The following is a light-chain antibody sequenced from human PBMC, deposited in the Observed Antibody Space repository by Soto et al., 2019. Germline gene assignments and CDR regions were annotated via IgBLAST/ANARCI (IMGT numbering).Light chain of an antibody. V-gene: IGKV3-20*01. J-gene: IGKJ2*01. Sequence: EIVLTQSPGTLSLSPGERATLSCRASQSVSSSYLAWYQQKPGQAPRLLIYGASARATGIPDRFSGSGSGTDLTLSISRLEPEDFAVYYCQQYGSSPLYTFGQGTKLEIK. CDR2: GAS. CDR1: QSVSSSY. CDR3: QQYGSSPLYT.